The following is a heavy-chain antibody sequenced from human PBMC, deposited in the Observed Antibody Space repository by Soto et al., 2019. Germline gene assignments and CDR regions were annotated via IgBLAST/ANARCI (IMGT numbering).Heavy chain of an antibody. J-gene: IGHJ4*02. Sequence: QVQLVESGGGVVQPGRSLRLSCAASRFTFSSYAMHWVRQAPGKGLEWVAVISIDGRNKNYADSVKGRFIISRDNSNNKLYLQMTSLRAGDKAVYYWAGDRLWKHLRPTTGGADYWGQGTLVTVSS. CDR3: AGDRLWKHLRPTTGGADY. CDR1: RFTFSSYA. D-gene: IGHD2-21*01. V-gene: IGHV3-30*04. CDR2: ISIDGRNK.